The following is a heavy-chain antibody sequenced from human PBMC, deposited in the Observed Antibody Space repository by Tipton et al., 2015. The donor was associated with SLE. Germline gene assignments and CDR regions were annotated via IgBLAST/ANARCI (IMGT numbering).Heavy chain of an antibody. J-gene: IGHJ6*03. Sequence: TLSLTCTVSGDSLTTNYWCWIRQPPGKGLEWIGDINHSGRIDYNPSLMSRVTISEDTSKNQFSLTLSSVTAADTGVYYCARGVAIYWITYYDYYMDVWGKGTTVIVSS. CDR2: INHSGRI. CDR3: ARGVAIYWITYYDYYMDV. V-gene: IGHV4-34*01. CDR1: GDSLTTNY. D-gene: IGHD3-9*01.